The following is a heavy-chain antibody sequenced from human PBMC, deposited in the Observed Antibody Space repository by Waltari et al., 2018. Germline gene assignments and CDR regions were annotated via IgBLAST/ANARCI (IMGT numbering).Heavy chain of an antibody. V-gene: IGHV3-23*01. J-gene: IGHJ6*02. CDR1: GFTFSTFG. D-gene: IGHD3-10*01. CDR3: AKGPYYGSAIGMDV. Sequence: EAQLLESGGGLVQPWVSLRLSCAASGFTFSTFGMSWVRQAPGKGLEWVSGFRGTGGSTSYADSVKGRFTISRDNSKNTLYLQMNSLRAEDSAVYYCAKGPYYGSAIGMDVWGQGTTVAVSS. CDR2: FRGTGGST.